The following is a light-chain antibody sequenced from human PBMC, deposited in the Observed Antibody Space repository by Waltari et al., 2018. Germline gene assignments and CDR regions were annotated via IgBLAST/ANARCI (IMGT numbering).Light chain of an antibody. V-gene: IGKV2-30*01. CDR1: QSLLSRDGNTY. CDR2: KVS. CDR3: MQGTHWPWT. Sequence: DFAMTQSPPSLSVPLGQPASISCRPSQSLLSRDGNTYFNWFQQRPGQSPRRLLYKVSNRDSGVPDRFSGRGAGADVKLRISRVEAEDVGVYYCMQGTHWPWTFGEGTKVEIK. J-gene: IGKJ1*01.